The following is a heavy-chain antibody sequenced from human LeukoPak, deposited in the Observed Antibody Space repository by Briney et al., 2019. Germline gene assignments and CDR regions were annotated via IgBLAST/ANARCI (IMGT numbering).Heavy chain of an antibody. Sequence: QPGGPLRLSCAASGFTFSSYGMHWVRQAPGKGLEWVAVIWYDGSNKYYADSVKGRFTISRDNSKNTLYLQMNSLRAEDTAVYYCGRDLFMIVVPGQNVLDYWGQGTLVTVSS. D-gene: IGHD3-22*01. CDR2: IWYDGSNK. J-gene: IGHJ4*02. V-gene: IGHV3-33*01. CDR1: GFTFSSYG. CDR3: GRDLFMIVVPGQNVLDY.